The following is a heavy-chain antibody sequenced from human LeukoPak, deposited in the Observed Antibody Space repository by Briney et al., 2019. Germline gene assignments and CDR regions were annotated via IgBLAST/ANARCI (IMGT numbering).Heavy chain of an antibody. J-gene: IGHJ4*02. CDR1: SYPFSNYG. Sequence: ASVKVSCKTSSYPFSNYGISWVRQAPGQGLEWMGWISVYNGHTNYAQNLQDRVTMTTDTSTNTAYMELRSLRSDDTAVYYCARRPLAGIAAAASPIDFWGQGTLVTVSS. D-gene: IGHD6-13*01. CDR3: ARRPLAGIAAAASPIDF. V-gene: IGHV1-18*01. CDR2: ISVYNGHT.